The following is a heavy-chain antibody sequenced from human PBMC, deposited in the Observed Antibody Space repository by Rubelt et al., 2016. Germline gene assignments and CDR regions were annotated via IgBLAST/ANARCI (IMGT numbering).Heavy chain of an antibody. CDR2: ISGSGGST. J-gene: IGHJ4*02. Sequence: EVQLLESGGGLVQPGGSLRLSCAASGFTFSSYAMSWVRQAPGKGLEWVSAISGSGGSTYYADSVKGRFTTSRDNSKNTLYLQMNSLRAEDTAVYYCAKGTGPRRGGTDYWGQGTLVTVSS. CDR1: GFTFSSYA. D-gene: IGHD3/OR15-3a*01. V-gene: IGHV3-23*01. CDR3: AKGTGPRRGGTDY.